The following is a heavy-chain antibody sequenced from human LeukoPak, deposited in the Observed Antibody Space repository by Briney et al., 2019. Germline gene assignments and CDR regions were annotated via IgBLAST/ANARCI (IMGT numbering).Heavy chain of an antibody. CDR3: ARLLYGVYSHYFDY. V-gene: IGHV5-51*01. J-gene: IGHJ4*02. CDR2: IYPGDSET. CDR1: GYSFTNYW. D-gene: IGHD4-17*01. Sequence: GESLKISCKVSGYSFTNYWIGWVRQMPGKGLEWMGIIYPGDSETRYGPSSQGQVTISADKSISTAYLQWSGLKASDTAMYYCARLLYGVYSHYFDYWGQGTLVTVSS.